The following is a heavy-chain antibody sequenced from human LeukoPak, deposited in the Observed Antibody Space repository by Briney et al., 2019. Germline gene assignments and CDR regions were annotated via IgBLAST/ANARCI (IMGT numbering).Heavy chain of an antibody. D-gene: IGHD3-10*01. Sequence: PSETLSLTCNVSGGSISSYYWSWIRQPPGKGLEWIGYIYYSGSTNYNPSLKNRVTISVDTSKNQFSLKLSSATAADTAVYYCARTVGYYGGDFDYWGQGTLVTVSS. CDR2: IYYSGST. CDR3: ARTVGYYGGDFDY. CDR1: GGSISSYY. V-gene: IGHV4-59*08. J-gene: IGHJ4*02.